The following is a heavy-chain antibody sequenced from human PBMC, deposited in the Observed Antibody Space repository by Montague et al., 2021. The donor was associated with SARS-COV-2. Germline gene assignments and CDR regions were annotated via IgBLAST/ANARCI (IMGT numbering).Heavy chain of an antibody. CDR3: ARGQEGFNMVLVVLGFYYYMDV. J-gene: IGHJ6*02. V-gene: IGHV4-34*01. CDR1: GGSFSGFY. CDR2: INQSGSI. D-gene: IGHD3-22*01. Sequence: SETLSLTCAVSGGSFSGFYWSWVCQSPGEGLEWIGEINQSGSINYNPSLKSRVTILVDTSKHQFSLKLTSVAAADTAVYYCARGQEGFNMVLVVLGFYYYMDVWGQGTTVTVSS.